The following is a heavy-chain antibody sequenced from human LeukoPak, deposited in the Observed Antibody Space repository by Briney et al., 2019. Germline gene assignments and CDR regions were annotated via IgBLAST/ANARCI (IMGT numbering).Heavy chain of an antibody. CDR3: VRGQTIDY. CDR1: GRAFSDYW. CDR2: IKSDGTGI. J-gene: IGHJ4*02. V-gene: IGHV3-74*03. Sequence: GGSLRLSCTASGRAFSDYWMSWVRHAPGKGLVWVSRIKSDGTGILYEDFAEGRFTISRDNAKNALYLQNTSLREEDTGVYYCVRGQTIDYWGQGILVTVSS. D-gene: IGHD3-10*01.